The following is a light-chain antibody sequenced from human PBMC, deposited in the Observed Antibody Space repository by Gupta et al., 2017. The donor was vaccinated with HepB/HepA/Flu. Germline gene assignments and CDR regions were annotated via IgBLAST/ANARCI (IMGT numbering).Light chain of an antibody. Sequence: HPVLTHLSSASVSLASSVKLTCTLSSGHSSHIIAWHQQQPGKAPRYLMKLEGSGSYNKGGGVPDRFSGSSSGADRYLPNSNLQSEDEADYYCETWDSKVFGGGTKLTVL. CDR3: ETWDSKV. CDR1: SGHSSHI. CDR2: LEGSGSY. J-gene: IGLJ2*01. V-gene: IGLV4-60*03.